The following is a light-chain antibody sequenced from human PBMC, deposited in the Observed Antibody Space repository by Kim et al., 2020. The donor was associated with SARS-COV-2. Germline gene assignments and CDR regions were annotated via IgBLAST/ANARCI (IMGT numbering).Light chain of an antibody. V-gene: IGLV3-1*01. Sequence: SVAPGQTASITCSGDKLGEKYACWYQQKPGQSAVLVIYQDTKRPSGIPERFSGSNSGNTATLTISGTQAMDEADYYCQTWDSITVVFGGGTQLTVL. CDR3: QTWDSITVV. J-gene: IGLJ2*01. CDR2: QDT. CDR1: KLGEKY.